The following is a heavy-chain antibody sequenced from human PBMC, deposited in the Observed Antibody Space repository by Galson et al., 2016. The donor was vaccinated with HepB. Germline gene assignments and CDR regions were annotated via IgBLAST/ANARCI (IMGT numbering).Heavy chain of an antibody. CDR2: FYKTGSA. CDR3: AKASIALRNFDY. V-gene: IGHV4-59*11. D-gene: IGHD2-8*01. CDR1: GDSISTHY. Sequence: ETLSLTCTVSGDSISTHYWHWIRRPPGRGLEWIGDFYKTGSAHYNPSLKSRVTISIDTSKNQLSLQLSSVTAADTAVYYCAKASIALRNFDYWGQGTLVTVAS. J-gene: IGHJ4*02.